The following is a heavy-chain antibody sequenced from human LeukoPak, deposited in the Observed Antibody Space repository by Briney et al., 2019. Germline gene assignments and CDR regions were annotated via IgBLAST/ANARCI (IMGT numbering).Heavy chain of an antibody. D-gene: IGHD3-16*02. Sequence: PGGSLRLSCAASGFTFSSYAMSWVRQAPGKGLEWVSAISGSGGSTYYADSVKGRFTISRDNSKNTLYLQMDSLRAEDTAVYYCAKIIIIEVDAFDVWGQGTMVTVSS. CDR2: ISGSGGST. CDR3: AKIIIIEVDAFDV. J-gene: IGHJ3*01. CDR1: GFTFSSYA. V-gene: IGHV3-23*01.